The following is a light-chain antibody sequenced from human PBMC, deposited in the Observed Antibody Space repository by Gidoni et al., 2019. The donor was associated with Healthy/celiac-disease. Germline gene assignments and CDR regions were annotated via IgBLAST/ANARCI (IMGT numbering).Light chain of an antibody. J-gene: IGLJ2*01. CDR2: EGS. Sequence: QSALTQPASVSGSPGQSSTISGPGTSSDVGSYNLVSWYQQHPGKAPKLMIYEGSKRPSGVSTRFSGSKSGNTASLTISGLQAEDEADYYCCSYAGRLVFGGGTKLTVL. V-gene: IGLV2-23*01. CDR1: SSDVGSYNL. CDR3: CSYAGRLV.